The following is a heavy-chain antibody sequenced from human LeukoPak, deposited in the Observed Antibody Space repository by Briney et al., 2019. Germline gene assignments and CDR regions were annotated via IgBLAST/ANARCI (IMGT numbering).Heavy chain of an antibody. J-gene: IGHJ4*02. V-gene: IGHV1-46*01. D-gene: IGHD6-19*01. CDR2: INPSGGST. CDR1: GYTFTSYY. Sequence: ASVKVSCKAYGYTFTSYYMHWVRQAPGQGLEWMGIINPSGGSTSYAQKFQGRVTMTRDTSTSTVYMELSSLRSEDTAVYYCATLMKSSGWSSNGCYFDYWGQGTLVTVSS. CDR3: ATLMKSSGWSSNGCYFDY.